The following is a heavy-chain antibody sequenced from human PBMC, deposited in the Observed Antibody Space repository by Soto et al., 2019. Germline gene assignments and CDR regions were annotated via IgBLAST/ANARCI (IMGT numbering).Heavy chain of an antibody. Sequence: SETLSLTCTVSGGSISSYYWSWIRQPPGKGLEWIGYIYYSGSTNYNPSLKSRVTISVDTSKNQFSLKLSSVTAADTAVYYCARHRGKRYCSGGSCKSFAFDIWGQGTMVTVSS. CDR3: ARHRGKRYCSGGSCKSFAFDI. V-gene: IGHV4-59*08. CDR1: GGSISSYY. D-gene: IGHD2-15*01. CDR2: IYYSGST. J-gene: IGHJ3*02.